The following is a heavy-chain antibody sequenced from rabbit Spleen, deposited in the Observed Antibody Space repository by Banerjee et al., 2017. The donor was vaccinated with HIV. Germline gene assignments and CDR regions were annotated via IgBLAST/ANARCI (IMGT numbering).Heavy chain of an antibody. CDR3: ARGDYDDYGDGYYFDL. J-gene: IGHJ4*01. Sequence: QSLQESGGGLVKPGGTLTLTCKASGFDLSRYYYMCWVRQAPGKGLDLIACIYTGSDTTYYASWVNGRFTISRSTSLNTVDLKMPSLTAADTATYFCARGDYDDYGDGYYFDLWGPGTLVTVS. CDR2: IYTGSDTT. V-gene: IGHV1S43*01. D-gene: IGHD2-1*01. CDR1: GFDLSRYYY.